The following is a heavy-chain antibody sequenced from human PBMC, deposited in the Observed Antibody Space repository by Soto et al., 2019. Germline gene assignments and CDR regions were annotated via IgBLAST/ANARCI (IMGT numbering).Heavy chain of an antibody. D-gene: IGHD5-12*01. CDR2: INHSGST. CDR1: VGSFMGSS. V-gene: IGHV4-34*01. CDR3: ARGDIVATIYFDY. J-gene: IGHJ4*02. Sequence: QVQLQQWGAGLLKPSETLSLTCAVYVGSFMGSSWTWFRHPPGKGLGWMGEINHSGSTNYNPSLKSRVTISVDTSKNQFSLKLSSVTAADTAVYYCARGDIVATIYFDYWGQGTLVTVSS.